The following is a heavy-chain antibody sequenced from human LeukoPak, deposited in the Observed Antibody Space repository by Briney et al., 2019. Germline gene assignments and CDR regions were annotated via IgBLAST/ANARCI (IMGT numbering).Heavy chain of an antibody. CDR1: GFTVSSNY. Sequence: GGSLTLSCAASGFTVSSNYMRWVRQAPGKGRQWVSLIYSVGTTYYADSVKGRFTISRDNPKNTLFLQMNSLRVEDTGVYYCAKYDTSVYALDYWGQGTLVTVSS. V-gene: IGHV3-53*01. J-gene: IGHJ4*02. CDR3: AKYDTSVYALDY. CDR2: IYSVGTT. D-gene: IGHD3-22*01.